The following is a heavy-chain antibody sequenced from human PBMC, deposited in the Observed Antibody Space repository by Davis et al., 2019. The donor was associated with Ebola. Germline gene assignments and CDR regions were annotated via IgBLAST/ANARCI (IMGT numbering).Heavy chain of an antibody. D-gene: IGHD1-1*01. CDR2: ISGSGGST. J-gene: IGHJ4*02. Sequence: PGGSLRLSCAASRFTFSSYAMSWVRQAPGKGLEWVSAISGSGGSTYYGDSVKGRFSVSRDNSKNMLYLQMNSLRAEDTAVYYCARNPATLAYIDYWGQGTLVTVSS. V-gene: IGHV3-23*01. CDR3: ARNPATLAYIDY. CDR1: RFTFSSYA.